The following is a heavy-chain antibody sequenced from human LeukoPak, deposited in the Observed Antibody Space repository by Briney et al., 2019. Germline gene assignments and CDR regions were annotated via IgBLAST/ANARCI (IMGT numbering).Heavy chain of an antibody. CDR2: ISSRSSYI. CDR1: GFTFSSYS. J-gene: IGHJ4*02. Sequence: GGSLRLSCAASGFTFSSYSMNWVRQAPGKGLEWVSSISSRSSYIYYADSVKGRFTISRDNAKNSLYLQMNSLRAEDTAVYCCARDGDYYDSSGGFDYWGQGTLVTVSS. V-gene: IGHV3-21*01. CDR3: ARDGDYYDSSGGFDY. D-gene: IGHD3-22*01.